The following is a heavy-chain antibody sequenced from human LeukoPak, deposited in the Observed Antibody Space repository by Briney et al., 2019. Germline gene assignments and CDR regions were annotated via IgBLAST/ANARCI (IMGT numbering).Heavy chain of an antibody. CDR3: ARDPHYGDPRNGAFDI. Sequence: ASVKVSCKASGGTFSSYAISWVRQAPGQGLEWMGGIIPIFGTANYAQKFQGRVTMTTDTSTSTAYMELRSLRSDDTAVYYCARDPHYGDPRNGAFDIWGQGTMVTVSS. V-gene: IGHV1-69*05. J-gene: IGHJ3*02. CDR2: IIPIFGTA. CDR1: GGTFSSYA. D-gene: IGHD4-17*01.